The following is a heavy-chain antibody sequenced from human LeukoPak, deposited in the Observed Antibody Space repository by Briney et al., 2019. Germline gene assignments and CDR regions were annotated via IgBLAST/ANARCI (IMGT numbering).Heavy chain of an antibody. V-gene: IGHV3-74*01. D-gene: IGHD3-10*01. J-gene: IGHJ3*02. CDR3: TRSGAGGAFDI. Sequence: GSLRLSSAASGFTFSSYWMSWVRQAPGKGLLWVSRMYSDGGRTNYADSVKGRFTISSDNAENTLYLELSSLRAEDTAVYYCTRSGAGGAFDIWGQGTMVGVSS. CDR1: GFTFSSYW. CDR2: MYSDGGRT.